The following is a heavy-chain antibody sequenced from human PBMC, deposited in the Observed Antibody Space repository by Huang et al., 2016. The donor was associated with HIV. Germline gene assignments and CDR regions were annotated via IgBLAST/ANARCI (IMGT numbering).Heavy chain of an antibody. CDR2: TTGSGGST. J-gene: IGHJ3*02. CDR1: GFTFGSYA. CDR3: AKHLGGRRGFTFIVLFGAFDM. V-gene: IGHV3-23*01. Sequence: EVQLLESGGGLAQPGGSLRLSCTASGFTFGSYALNWVRQAPGKGLDGVSGTTGSGGSTYYANSVKGRFTSSRDNSKNTLYLQMNSLRAEDTALYYCAKHLGGRRGFTFIVLFGAFDMWGQGTMVTVSS. D-gene: IGHD3-22*01.